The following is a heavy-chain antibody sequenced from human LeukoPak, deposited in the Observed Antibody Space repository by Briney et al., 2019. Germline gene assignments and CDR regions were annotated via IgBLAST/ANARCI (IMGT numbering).Heavy chain of an antibody. CDR2: INPNSGGT. Sequence: ASVKVSCKASGYTFTGYYMHWVRQAPGQGLEWMGWINPNSGGTNYAQKFQGRVTMTRDTSISTAYMELSRLRSDDTAVYYCARDGATVMITSHGIDYWGQGTLVTVSS. V-gene: IGHV1-2*02. CDR1: GYTFTGYY. CDR3: ARDGATVMITSHGIDY. D-gene: IGHD3-16*01. J-gene: IGHJ4*02.